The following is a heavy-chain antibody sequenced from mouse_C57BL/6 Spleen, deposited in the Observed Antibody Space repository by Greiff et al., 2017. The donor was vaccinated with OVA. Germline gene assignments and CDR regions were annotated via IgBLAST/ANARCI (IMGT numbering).Heavy chain of an antibody. D-gene: IGHD2-5*01. V-gene: IGHV1-55*01. CDR2: IYPGSGST. Sequence: QVQLQQPGAELVKPGASVKMSCEASGYTFTSYWITWVKQRPGQGLEWIGDIYPGSGSTNYNEKFKSKATLTVDTSSSTAYMQLSSLTSEDSAVYYCARGHYSNPGAMDYWGQGTSVTVSS. CDR1: GYTFTSYW. CDR3: ARGHYSNPGAMDY. J-gene: IGHJ4*01.